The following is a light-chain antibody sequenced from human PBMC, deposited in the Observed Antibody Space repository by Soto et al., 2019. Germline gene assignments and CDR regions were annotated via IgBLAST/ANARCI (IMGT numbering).Light chain of an antibody. J-gene: IGKJ5*01. CDR1: QSISSY. V-gene: IGKV1-39*01. CDR3: QQSYSTPIT. Sequence: QLTQSPSSLSASVGYRVSITCLASQSISSYLNWYQQKPGKAPKLLIYAASSLQSGVPSRFSGSGSGTDFTLTISSLQPEDFATYYCQQSYSTPITFGQGTRLEIK. CDR2: AAS.